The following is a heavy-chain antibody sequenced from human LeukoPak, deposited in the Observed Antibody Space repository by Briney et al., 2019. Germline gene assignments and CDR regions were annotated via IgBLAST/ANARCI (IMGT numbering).Heavy chain of an antibody. CDR3: ARVYCSGGSCSDFDY. D-gene: IGHD2-15*01. Sequence: SETLSLTCTVSGGSISSYYWSWIRQPPGKGLEWIGYIYYSGSTNYNPSLKSRVTISVDTSKNQFSLKLSSVTAADTAVYYCARVYCSGGSCSDFDYWGQGTLVTVSS. CDR1: GGSISSYY. V-gene: IGHV4-59*01. CDR2: IYYSGST. J-gene: IGHJ4*02.